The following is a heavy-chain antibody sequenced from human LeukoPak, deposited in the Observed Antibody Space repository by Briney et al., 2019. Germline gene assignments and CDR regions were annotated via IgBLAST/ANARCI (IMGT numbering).Heavy chain of an antibody. Sequence: SSETLSLTCTISGGSINSYYWSWIRQPPGKGLECIGYIHYTGSTNYNPSLKSRVTISVDTSKSQFSLKLSSVTAADTAIYYCARGGYYGSGNDFRFDPWGQGTLVTVSS. CDR2: IHYTGST. CDR1: GGSINSYY. D-gene: IGHD3-10*01. V-gene: IGHV4-59*01. J-gene: IGHJ5*02. CDR3: ARGGYYGSGNDFRFDP.